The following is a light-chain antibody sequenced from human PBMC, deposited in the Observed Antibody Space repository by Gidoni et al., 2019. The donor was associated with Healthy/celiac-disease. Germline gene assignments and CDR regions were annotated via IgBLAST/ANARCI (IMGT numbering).Light chain of an antibody. J-gene: IGKJ4*01. CDR1: QSISSY. CDR2: AAS. V-gene: IGKV1-39*01. Sequence: DIQPPQSPSSLSASVGDRVTITCRASQSISSYLNWYQQKPGKAPKLLIYAASSLQSGVPSRFSGSGSGTDFTLTISSLQPEDFATYYCQQSYSTPPVTFGGGTKVEIK. CDR3: QQSYSTPPVT.